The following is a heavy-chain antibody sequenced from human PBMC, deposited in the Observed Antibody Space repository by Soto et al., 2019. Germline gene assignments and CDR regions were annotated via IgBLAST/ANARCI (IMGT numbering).Heavy chain of an antibody. V-gene: IGHV4-34*01. CDR3: ARVHCSSTSCYASGRGYFDY. CDR2: INHSGST. J-gene: IGHJ4*02. CDR1: GGSFSGYY. D-gene: IGHD2-2*01. Sequence: QVQLQQWGAGLLKPSETLSLTCAVYGGSFSGYYWSWIRQPPGKGLEWIGEINHSGSTNYNPSLKSRVTRSVDTSKNQFSLKLSSVTAADTAVYYCARVHCSSTSCYASGRGYFDYWGQGTLVTVSS.